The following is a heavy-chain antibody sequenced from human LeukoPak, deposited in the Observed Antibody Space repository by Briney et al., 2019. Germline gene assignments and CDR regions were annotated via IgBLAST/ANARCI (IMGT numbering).Heavy chain of an antibody. D-gene: IGHD6-13*01. CDR3: ARDHAGLDS. CDR2: TYYRSKWYN. CDR1: GDSVSSNSAA. V-gene: IGHV6-1*01. Sequence: SQTLSLTCAISGDSVSSNSAAWNWIRPSPSRGLEWLGRTYYRSKWYNHYAAYVKSRISINPDTSKDQFSLQLNSVTPEDTALYFCARDHAGLDSWGQGTLVTVSS. J-gene: IGHJ4*02.